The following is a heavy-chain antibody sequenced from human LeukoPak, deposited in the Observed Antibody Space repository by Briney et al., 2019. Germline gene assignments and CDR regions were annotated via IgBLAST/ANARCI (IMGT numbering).Heavy chain of an antibody. V-gene: IGHV3-48*04. Sequence: PGGSLRLSCAASRFTFSSYSMNWVRQAPGKGLEWVSYISSSSSTIYYADSVKGRFTISRDNAKNSLYLQMNSLRAEDTAVYYCARAPMHDSSGYYYVGAFDIWGQGTMVTVSS. CDR2: ISSSSSTI. CDR3: ARAPMHDSSGYYYVGAFDI. J-gene: IGHJ3*02. D-gene: IGHD3-22*01. CDR1: RFTFSSYS.